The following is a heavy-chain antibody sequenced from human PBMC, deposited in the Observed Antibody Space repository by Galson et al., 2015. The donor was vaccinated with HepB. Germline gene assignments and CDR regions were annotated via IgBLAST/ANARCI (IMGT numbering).Heavy chain of an antibody. Sequence: PALVKPTQTLTLTCTFSGFSLSSSGMCVNWIRQPPGKALEWLARIDWDDDKYYSTSLKTRLTISKDTSRNQVVLTMTNMDPVDTATYYCARTLKTCYSGSGNYWSPVDYWGQGTLVTVSS. J-gene: IGHJ4*02. CDR2: IDWDDDK. CDR1: GFSLSSSGMC. CDR3: ARTLKTCYSGSGNYWSPVDY. V-gene: IGHV2-70*11. D-gene: IGHD3-10*01.